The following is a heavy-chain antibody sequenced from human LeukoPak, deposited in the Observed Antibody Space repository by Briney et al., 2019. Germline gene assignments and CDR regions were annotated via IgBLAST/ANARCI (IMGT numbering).Heavy chain of an antibody. CDR1: GFTFSSYA. CDR3: ARELGSSWYFGLDY. Sequence: GGSLRLSCAASGFTFSSYAMHWVRQAPGKGLEWVAVISYDGSNKYYADSVKGRFTISRDNSKNTLYLQMNSLRAEDTAVYYCARELGSSWYFGLDYWGQGTLVSVSS. J-gene: IGHJ4*02. CDR2: ISYDGSNK. V-gene: IGHV3-30-3*01. D-gene: IGHD6-13*01.